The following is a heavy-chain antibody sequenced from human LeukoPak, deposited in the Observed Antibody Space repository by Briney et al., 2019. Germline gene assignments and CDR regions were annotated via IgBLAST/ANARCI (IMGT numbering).Heavy chain of an antibody. D-gene: IGHD3/OR15-3a*01. CDR1: GFTFSGSA. CDR3: TGGPWTYAFDI. J-gene: IGHJ3*02. CDR2: IRSKANSYAT. V-gene: IGHV3-73*01. Sequence: PGGSLKLSCAASGFTFSGSAMHWVRQASGKGLEWVGRIRSKANSYATAYAASVKGRFTISRDDSKNTAYLQMNSLKTEDTAVYYCTGGPWTYAFDIWGQGTMVTVSS.